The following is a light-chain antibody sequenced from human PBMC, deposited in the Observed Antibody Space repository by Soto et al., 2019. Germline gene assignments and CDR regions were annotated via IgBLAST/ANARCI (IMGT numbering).Light chain of an antibody. Sequence: DIQMTQSPSTLSVSVGDRVTITCRASQSISWWLAWYQQKPGKGPTLLIYDASSLQSGVPSRFSGSGSGTEFTLTISSLQPDDFATDYCQQYNGDSYTFGQGTKLEI. CDR2: DAS. V-gene: IGKV1-5*01. J-gene: IGKJ2*01. CDR1: QSISWW. CDR3: QQYNGDSYT.